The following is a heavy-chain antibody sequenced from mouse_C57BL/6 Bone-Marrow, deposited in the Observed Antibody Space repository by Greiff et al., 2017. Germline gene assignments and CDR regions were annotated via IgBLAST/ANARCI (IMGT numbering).Heavy chain of an antibody. CDR1: GFTFSDYY. J-gene: IGHJ4*01. CDR3: ARDGAMDY. V-gene: IGHV5-16*01. Sequence: EVNLVESEGGLVQPGSSMKLSCTASGFTFSDYYMAWVRQVPEKGLEWVANINYDGSSTYYLDSLKSRFIISRDNAKNILYLQMRSLTSEDTATYDGARDGAMDYWGQGTSVTVSS. CDR2: INYDGSST.